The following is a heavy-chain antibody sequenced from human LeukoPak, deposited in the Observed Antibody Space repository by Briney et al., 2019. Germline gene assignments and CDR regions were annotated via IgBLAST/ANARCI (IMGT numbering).Heavy chain of an antibody. CDR1: GFNFRKYG. Sequence: GGSLRLSCAASGFNFRKYGMHWVRQAPGKGPEWVTFIRYDGGNIYYGDSVKGRFTISRDKSKNTLYLQMNSLRAEDTAVYYCAKEFMVEQLVFRVCAFDIWGQGTTVTVFS. CDR3: AKEFMVEQLVFRVCAFDI. D-gene: IGHD6-6*01. V-gene: IGHV3-30*02. J-gene: IGHJ3*02. CDR2: IRYDGGNI.